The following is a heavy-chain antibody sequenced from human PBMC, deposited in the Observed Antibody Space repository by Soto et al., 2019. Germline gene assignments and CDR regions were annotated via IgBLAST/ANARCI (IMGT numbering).Heavy chain of an antibody. CDR2: ISAYNGNT. D-gene: IGHD6-6*01. CDR3: AREGEYSSPFYYCYGGMDV. J-gene: IGHJ6*02. CDR1: GYTFTSYG. V-gene: IGHV1-18*01. Sequence: QVQLVQSGAEVKKPGASVKVSCKASGYTFTSYGISWVRQAPGQGLEWMGWISAYNGNTNYAQKLQGRVTMTTDTSTSKAYMELRSRRSDDTAVYYCAREGEYSSPFYYCYGGMDVWGQGTTVTVSS.